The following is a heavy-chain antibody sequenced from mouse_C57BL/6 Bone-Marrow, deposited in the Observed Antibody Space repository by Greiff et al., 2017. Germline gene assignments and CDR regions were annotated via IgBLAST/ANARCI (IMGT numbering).Heavy chain of an antibody. CDR3: AREVLRGAMDY. V-gene: IGHV1-53*01. J-gene: IGHJ4*01. D-gene: IGHD1-1*01. CDR1: GCTFTSYW. CDR2: INPSNGGT. Sequence: VQLQQPGTELVKPGASVKLSCKASGCTFTSYWMHWVQQRPGQGLEWIGNINPSNGGTNYNEKFKSKATLTVDNASSTAYMQLSSLTSEDTAVYYCAREVLRGAMDYWGQGTTVTVSS.